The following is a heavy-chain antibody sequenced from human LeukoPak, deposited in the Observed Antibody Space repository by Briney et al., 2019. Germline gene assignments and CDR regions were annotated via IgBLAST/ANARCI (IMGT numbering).Heavy chain of an antibody. CDR3: KSGGAAPGALDY. V-gene: IGHV3-7*01. Sequence: GGSLRLSCAASGFTFTSYWMSWMRQAPGKGLQWVANIKHDGSEQYYVDSVKGRFTISRDNARNSLYLQMNSLGVEDTAVYYCKSGGAAPGALDYWGQGALVTVSS. CDR1: GFTFTSYW. J-gene: IGHJ4*02. CDR2: IKHDGSEQ. D-gene: IGHD6-13*01.